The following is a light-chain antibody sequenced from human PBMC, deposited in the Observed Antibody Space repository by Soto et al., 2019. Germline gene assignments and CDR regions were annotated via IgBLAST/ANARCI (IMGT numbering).Light chain of an antibody. Sequence: QSVLTQPASVSASPGQSITISCTGTSSDVGGYNYVSWYQQHPGKAPKLMIHEVSNRPSGVSNRFSGSKSGNTASLTISGLQAEDEADYYCSSYTSSSTRVFGNGTKVTVL. CDR1: SSDVGGYNY. J-gene: IGLJ1*01. CDR3: SSYTSSSTRV. V-gene: IGLV2-14*01. CDR2: EVS.